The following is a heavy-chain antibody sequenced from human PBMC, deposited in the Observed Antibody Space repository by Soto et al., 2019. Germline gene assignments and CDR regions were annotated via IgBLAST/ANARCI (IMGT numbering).Heavy chain of an antibody. CDR1: GFTFSSYA. CDR3: AAAWGPGYCSGGSCTLDS. Sequence: EVQLLESGGGLVQPGGSLRLSCAASGFTFSSYAMSWVRQAPGKGLEWVSTLSGSGGSTYYPDSVKGRFTISRDNSKNTLYLQMNSLSAEDTAVDSGAAAWGPGYCSGGSCTLDSWGQGTLVTVSS. D-gene: IGHD2-15*01. J-gene: IGHJ4*02. CDR2: LSGSGGST. V-gene: IGHV3-23*01.